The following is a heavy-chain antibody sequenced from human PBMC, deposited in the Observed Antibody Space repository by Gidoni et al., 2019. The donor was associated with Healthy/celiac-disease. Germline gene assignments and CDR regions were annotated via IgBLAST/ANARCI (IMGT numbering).Heavy chain of an antibody. J-gene: IGHJ6*02. D-gene: IGHD3-10*01. CDR2: INHSGST. Sequence: QVQLQQWGAGLLKPSETLSLTCAVYGGSFSGYYWRWIRQPPGKGLEWIGEINHSGSTNYNPSLKSRVTISVDTSKNQFSLKLSSVTAADTAVYYCARAPRWVRGVRTYYYYGMDVWGQGTTVTVSS. CDR1: GGSFSGYY. CDR3: ARAPRWVRGVRTYYYYGMDV. V-gene: IGHV4-34*01.